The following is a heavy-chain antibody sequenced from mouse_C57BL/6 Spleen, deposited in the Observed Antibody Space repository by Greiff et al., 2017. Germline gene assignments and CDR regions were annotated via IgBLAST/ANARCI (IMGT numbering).Heavy chain of an antibody. D-gene: IGHD1-1*01. Sequence: VQLQQSGAELVRPGTSVKLSCKASGYTFTSYWMHWVKQRPGQGLEWIGVIDPSDSYTNYNQKFKGKATLTVDTSSSTAYMQLSSLTSEDSAVYYCARGLRSYAMDYWGQGTSVTVSS. J-gene: IGHJ4*01. V-gene: IGHV1-59*01. CDR1: GYTFTSYW. CDR3: ARGLRSYAMDY. CDR2: IDPSDSYT.